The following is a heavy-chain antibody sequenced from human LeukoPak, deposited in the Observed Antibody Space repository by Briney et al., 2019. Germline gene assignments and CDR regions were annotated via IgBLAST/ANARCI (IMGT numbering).Heavy chain of an antibody. CDR2: IYYSGST. Sequence: SETLSLTCTASGGSISPYYWSWIRQPPGKGLEWIGYIYYSGSTNYNPSLKSRVTISVDTSKNQSSLELSSVTAADTAMYYCARHGGGGESYPRVFDYWGRGNLVTVSS. D-gene: IGHD1-26*01. CDR3: ARHGGGGESYPRVFDY. V-gene: IGHV4-59*08. J-gene: IGHJ4*02. CDR1: GGSISPYY.